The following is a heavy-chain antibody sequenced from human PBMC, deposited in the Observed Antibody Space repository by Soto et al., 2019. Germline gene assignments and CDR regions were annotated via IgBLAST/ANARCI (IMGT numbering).Heavy chain of an antibody. V-gene: IGHV3-23*01. D-gene: IGHD3-10*02. CDR3: AKVTGYYYVYFDY. Sequence: EVQLLESGGGLVQPGGSLRLSCAASGFTFSGYAMSWVRQAPGKGLEWVSTISSSGSNTYYADSVKGRFTISRDDSKNTVFLQMSNLRAEDTDLYYCAKVTGYYYVYFDYWGQGTLVTVSS. J-gene: IGHJ4*02. CDR1: GFTFSGYA. CDR2: ISSSGSNT.